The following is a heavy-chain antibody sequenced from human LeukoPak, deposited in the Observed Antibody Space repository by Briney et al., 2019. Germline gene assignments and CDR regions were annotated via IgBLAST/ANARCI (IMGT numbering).Heavy chain of an antibody. CDR2: IYYSGST. CDR1: GGSISSYY. D-gene: IGHD6-19*01. CDR3: ARVRRGYSSFSDY. Sequence: PSETLSLTCTVSGGSISSYYWSWIRQPPGKGLEWIGYIYYSGSTNYNPSLKSRVTISVDTSKNQFSLKLSSVTAADTAVYYCARVRRGYSSFSDYWGQGTLVTVSS. V-gene: IGHV4-59*12. J-gene: IGHJ4*02.